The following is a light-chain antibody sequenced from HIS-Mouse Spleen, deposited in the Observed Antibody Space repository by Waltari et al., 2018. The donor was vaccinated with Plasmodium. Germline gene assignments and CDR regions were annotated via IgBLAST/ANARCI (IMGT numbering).Light chain of an antibody. CDR3: QQYNNWPRGT. Sequence: EIVMTQSPATLSVSPGERATLSCRASQRVSSNLAWYQQKPGQAPRLLIYGASTRATGSPARFSGSGSGTEFNLTISSRQSEDFAVYYCQQYNNWPRGTFGQGTKVEIK. CDR2: GAS. J-gene: IGKJ1*01. V-gene: IGKV3-15*01. CDR1: QRVSSN.